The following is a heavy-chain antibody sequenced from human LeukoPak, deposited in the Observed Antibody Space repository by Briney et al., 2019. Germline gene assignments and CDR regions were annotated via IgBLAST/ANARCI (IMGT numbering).Heavy chain of an antibody. CDR3: ARELDTTHYDFWSGYYTRSRYFDY. D-gene: IGHD3-3*01. V-gene: IGHV3-21*01. Sequence: GGSLRLSCAASGFTFSSYSMNWVRQAPGKGLEWVSSISSSSSYIYYADSVKGRFTISRDNAKNSLYLQMNSLRAEDTAVYYCARELDTTHYDFWSGYYTRSRYFDYWGQGTLVTVSS. J-gene: IGHJ4*02. CDR1: GFTFSSYS. CDR2: ISSSSSYI.